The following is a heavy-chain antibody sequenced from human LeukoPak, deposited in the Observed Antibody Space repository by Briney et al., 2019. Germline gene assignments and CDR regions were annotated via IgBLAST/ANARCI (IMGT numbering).Heavy chain of an antibody. CDR2: IYTSGHT. J-gene: IGHJ4*02. Sequence: SETLSLTCTVSGGSISSYYWSWIRQPAEKGLEWIGRIYTSGHTNYNPSLKSRVTMSLDTSKNQISLKLSSVTAADTAVYYCARGVYIAAAQYGYWGQGTLVTVSS. D-gene: IGHD6-13*01. V-gene: IGHV4-4*07. CDR1: GGSISSYY. CDR3: ARGVYIAAAQYGY.